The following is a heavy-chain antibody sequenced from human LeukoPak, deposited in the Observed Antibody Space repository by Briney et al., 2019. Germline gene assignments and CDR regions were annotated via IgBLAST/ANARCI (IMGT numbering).Heavy chain of an antibody. J-gene: IGHJ4*02. CDR1: GFTFNDYY. D-gene: IGHD2-2*01. V-gene: IGHV3-23*01. CDR2: ISGVGGGT. Sequence: GGSLRLSCAASGFTFNDYYMSWIRQAPGKGLEWVSAISGVGGGTYYADSVKGRFTISRDNSKNTLYLQMNSLRAEDTAVYYCAKDYTGSTSCYDYWGQGTLVTVSS. CDR3: AKDYTGSTSCYDY.